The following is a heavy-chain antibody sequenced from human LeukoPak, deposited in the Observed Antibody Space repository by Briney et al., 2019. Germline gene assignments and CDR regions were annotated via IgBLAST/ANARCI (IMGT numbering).Heavy chain of an antibody. Sequence: PGGSLRLSCATSGFIFSNYWMSWVRQAPGKGLEWVSGISWNSGSIGYADSVKGRFTISRDNAKNSLYLQMNSLRAEDTAVYYCARETSGWYRNAFDIWGQGTMVTVSS. CDR1: GFIFSNYW. J-gene: IGHJ3*02. CDR2: ISWNSGSI. CDR3: ARETSGWYRNAFDI. D-gene: IGHD6-19*01. V-gene: IGHV3-20*04.